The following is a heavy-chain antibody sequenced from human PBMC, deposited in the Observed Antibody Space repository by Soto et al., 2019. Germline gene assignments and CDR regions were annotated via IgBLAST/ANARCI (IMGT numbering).Heavy chain of an antibody. D-gene: IGHD6-13*01. CDR1: GGSISSYY. J-gene: IGHJ4*02. CDR3: ARGDGYDYFDY. Sequence: QVQLQESGPGLVKPSETLSLTCTVSGGSISSYYWSWNRQPPGKGLEWIGYIYYSGSTNYNPSLKSRVTISVDTSKNQFSLKLSSVTAADTAVYYCARGDGYDYFDYWGQGTLVTVSS. CDR2: IYYSGST. V-gene: IGHV4-59*01.